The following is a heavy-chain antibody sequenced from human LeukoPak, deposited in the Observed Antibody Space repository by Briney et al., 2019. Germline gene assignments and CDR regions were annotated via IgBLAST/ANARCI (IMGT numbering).Heavy chain of an antibody. Sequence: VASVKVSCKASGYTFDSHGISWLRQAPGQGLEWMGWIGVYSGDTNYAQKVQGRVTMTTDTSTSTAYMELRSLTSDDTAVYFCARDIVGDFDLDYWGQGTLVTVSS. CDR1: GYTFDSHG. CDR3: ARDIVGDFDLDY. D-gene: IGHD2-21*02. J-gene: IGHJ4*02. CDR2: IGVYSGDT. V-gene: IGHV1-18*01.